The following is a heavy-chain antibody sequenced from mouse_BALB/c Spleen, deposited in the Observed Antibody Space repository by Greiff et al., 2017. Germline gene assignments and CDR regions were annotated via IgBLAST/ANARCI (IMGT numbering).Heavy chain of an antibody. Sequence: EVQGVESGGGLVKPGGSLKLSCAASGFTFSDYYMYWVRQTPEKRLEWVATISDGGSYTYYPDSVKGRFTISRDNAKNNLYLQMSSLKSEDTAMYYCARDNGNYAMDYWGQGTSVTVSS. V-gene: IGHV5-4*02. CDR1: GFTFSDYY. CDR2: ISDGGSYT. CDR3: ARDNGNYAMDY. D-gene: IGHD2-1*01. J-gene: IGHJ4*01.